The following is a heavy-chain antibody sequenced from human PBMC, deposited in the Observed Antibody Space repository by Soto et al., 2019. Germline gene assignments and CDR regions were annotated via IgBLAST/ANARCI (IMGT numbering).Heavy chain of an antibody. Sequence: GASVKVSCKASGYTFTSYYMHWVRQAPGQGLEWMGIINPSGGSTSYAQKFQGRVTMTRDTSTSTVYMELSSLRSEDTAVYYCARVPYYYDSSGYYARGMDVWGQGTTVTVS. CDR2: INPSGGST. J-gene: IGHJ6*02. D-gene: IGHD3-22*01. V-gene: IGHV1-46*01. CDR3: ARVPYYYDSSGYYARGMDV. CDR1: GYTFTSYY.